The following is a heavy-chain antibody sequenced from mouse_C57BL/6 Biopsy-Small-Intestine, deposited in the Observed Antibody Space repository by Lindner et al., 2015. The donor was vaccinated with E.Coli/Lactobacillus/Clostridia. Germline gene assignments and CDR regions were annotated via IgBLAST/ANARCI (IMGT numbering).Heavy chain of an antibody. D-gene: IGHD2-4*01. CDR3: AGSYYDYLDY. J-gene: IGHJ2*01. Sequence: VQLQESGPELVKPGASVKISCRASGFSFTGYYMNWVKQSPEKSLEWIGEINPTTGGTTYNQKFKAKATLTVDKSSSTAYMQLKSLTSEDSAVYYCAGSYYDYLDYWGQGTTLTVSS. CDR2: INPTTGGT. CDR1: GFSFTGYY. V-gene: IGHV1-42*01.